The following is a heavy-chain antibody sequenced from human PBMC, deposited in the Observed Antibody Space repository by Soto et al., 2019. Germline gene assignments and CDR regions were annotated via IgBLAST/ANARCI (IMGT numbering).Heavy chain of an antibody. CDR1: GGSISSGGYS. J-gene: IGHJ6*02. Sequence: QLQLQESGSGLVKPSQTLSLTCAVSGGSISSGGYSWSWIRQPPGKGLEWIGYTYHRGSTYYNPSLKSRLTISVDRSKNQVALKLSSVTAADTAVYYCARGRNYYDSSGYRSVYYYYGMDVWGQGATVTVSS. D-gene: IGHD3-22*01. CDR3: ARGRNYYDSSGYRSVYYYYGMDV. V-gene: IGHV4-30-2*01. CDR2: TYHRGST.